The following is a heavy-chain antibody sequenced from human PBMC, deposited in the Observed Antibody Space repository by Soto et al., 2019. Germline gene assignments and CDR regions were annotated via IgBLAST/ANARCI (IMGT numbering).Heavy chain of an antibody. J-gene: IGHJ6*02. CDR3: ARGRREELSSGYYQLNYYCGMDV. V-gene: IGHV1-69*01. CDR2: IIPILGSV. Sequence: QVQLLQSGAEVKKPGSSVKVSCKASGGTFSDYSISWVRQAPGQGLEWMGGIIPILGSVNYAQKFQGRVTINADESTSTAYMELNSLRPEDTAVYDCARGRREELSSGYYQLNYYCGMDVWGQGTTVTVSS. D-gene: IGHD3-22*01. CDR1: GGTFSDYS.